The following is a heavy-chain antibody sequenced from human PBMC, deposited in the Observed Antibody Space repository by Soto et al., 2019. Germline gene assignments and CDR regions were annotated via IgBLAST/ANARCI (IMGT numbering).Heavy chain of an antibody. J-gene: IGHJ6*03. V-gene: IGHV3-23*01. D-gene: IGHD2-8*01. CDR1: GFAFNNYG. CDR3: EKGVSGYFYMDV. CDR2: ISGSGGST. Sequence: EVQLLESGGGLVQPGGSLRLSCAASGFAFNNYGMTWVRQAPGKGLEWVSAISGSGGSTSYADSVKGRFTISRDNSKNTVYLQMDGLRAEDTAVYYCEKGVSGYFYMDVWGKGTTVTVSS.